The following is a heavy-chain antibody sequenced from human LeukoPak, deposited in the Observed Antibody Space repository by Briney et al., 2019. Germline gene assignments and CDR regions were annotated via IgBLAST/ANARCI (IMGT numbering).Heavy chain of an antibody. D-gene: IGHD3-3*01. CDR2: ISYSGST. V-gene: IGHV4-31*03. Sequence: PSQTLSLTCTVSGGSISSGNYYWTWIRQHPGEGLEWIGYISYSGSTYYNPSLKSRVTLSVDTSENQFSLKLSSVTAADTAVYYCARDRYDSYPMDVWGQGTTVTVSS. CDR1: GGSISSGNYY. CDR3: ARDRYDSYPMDV. J-gene: IGHJ6*02.